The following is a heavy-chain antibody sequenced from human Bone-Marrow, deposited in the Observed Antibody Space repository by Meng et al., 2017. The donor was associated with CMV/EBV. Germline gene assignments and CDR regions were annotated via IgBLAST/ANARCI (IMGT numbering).Heavy chain of an antibody. Sequence: ASVKVSCKASGYTFTSYDINWVRQATGQGLEWTGWMNPNSGNTGYAQKFQGRVTITRNTSISTAYMELSSLRSEDTAVYYCARVLKGDCSSTSCYTLGYWGQGTLVTVSS. V-gene: IGHV1-8*03. J-gene: IGHJ4*02. CDR1: GYTFTSYD. CDR2: MNPNSGNT. CDR3: ARVLKGDCSSTSCYTLGY. D-gene: IGHD2-2*02.